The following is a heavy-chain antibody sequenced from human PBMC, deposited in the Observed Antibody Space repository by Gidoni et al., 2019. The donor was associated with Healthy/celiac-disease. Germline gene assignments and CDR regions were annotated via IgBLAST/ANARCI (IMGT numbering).Heavy chain of an antibody. D-gene: IGHD2-21*01. V-gene: IGHV4-39*01. CDR2: IYYSGST. J-gene: IGHJ2*01. CDR3: ARSAYCGGDCRYWYFDL. CDR1: GCSISSSSYY. Sequence: QLQLQESGPGLVKPSETLSLTCTVSGCSISSSSYYWGWIRQPPGKGLEWIGSIYYSGSTYYNPSLKSRVTISVDTSKNQFSLKLSSVTAADTAVYYCARSAYCGGDCRYWYFDLWGRGTLVTVSS.